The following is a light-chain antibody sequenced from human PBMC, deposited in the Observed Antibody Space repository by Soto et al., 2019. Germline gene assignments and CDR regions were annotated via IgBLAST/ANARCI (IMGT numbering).Light chain of an antibody. CDR3: QQYGSSGT. Sequence: ELTQSRGSLCLSHGERATLSCRASQSVSNNYLAWYQQKPGQAPRLLIYGASNRATGIPDRFSGSGSGTDFTLTISRLEPEDFAVYYCQQYGSSGTFGQGTKVDI. J-gene: IGKJ1*01. V-gene: IGKV3-20*01. CDR1: QSVSNNY. CDR2: GAS.